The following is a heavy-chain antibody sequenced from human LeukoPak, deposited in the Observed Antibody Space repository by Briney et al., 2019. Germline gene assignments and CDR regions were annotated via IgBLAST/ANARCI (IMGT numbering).Heavy chain of an antibody. Sequence: SETLSLTCTVSGGSISSGDYYWSWIRQPPGKGLEWIGYIYYSGSTYYNPSLKSRVTISVDTSKNQFSLKLSSVTAADTAVYYCARAAEVVSPPYYFDYWGQGTLGTVSS. D-gene: IGHD2-2*01. CDR3: ARAAEVVSPPYYFDY. V-gene: IGHV4-30-4*08. J-gene: IGHJ4*02. CDR2: IYYSGST. CDR1: GGSISSGDYY.